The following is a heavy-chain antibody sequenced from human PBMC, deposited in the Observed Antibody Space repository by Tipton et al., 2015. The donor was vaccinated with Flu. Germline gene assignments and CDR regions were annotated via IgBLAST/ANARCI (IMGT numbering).Heavy chain of an antibody. V-gene: IGHV4-4*07. CDR1: GGSISSYY. CDR2: IYTSGST. CDR3: ARGLRTYNKTPLTIYYYYGMDV. Sequence: TLSLTCTVSGGSISSYYWSWIRQPAGKGLEWIGRIYTSGSTNYNPSLKSRVTMSVDTSKNQFSLKLSSVTAADTAVYYCARGLRTYNKTPLTIYYYYGMDVWGQGTTVTVSS. J-gene: IGHJ6*02. D-gene: IGHD1-1*01.